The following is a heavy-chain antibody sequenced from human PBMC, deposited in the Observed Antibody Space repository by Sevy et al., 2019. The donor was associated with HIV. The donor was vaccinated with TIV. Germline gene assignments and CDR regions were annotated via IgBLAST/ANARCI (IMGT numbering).Heavy chain of an antibody. J-gene: IGHJ5*02. CDR3: ARDFYDYIWGSYRYGWFDP. V-gene: IGHV3-7*03. D-gene: IGHD3-16*02. CDR1: GFTFSSYW. CDR2: IKQGGSEK. Sequence: GGSLRLSCAASGFTFSSYWMSWVRQAPGKGLEWVANIKQGGSEKYYVDSVKGRFTISRDNAKNSLYLQMNSLRAEDTAVYYCARDFYDYIWGSYRYGWFDPWGQGTLVTVSS.